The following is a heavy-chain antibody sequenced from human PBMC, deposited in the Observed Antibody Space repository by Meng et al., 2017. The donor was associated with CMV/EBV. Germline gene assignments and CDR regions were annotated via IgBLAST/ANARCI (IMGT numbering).Heavy chain of an antibody. V-gene: IGHV3-30*02. Sequence: VLLVGLGGGVVQPGGSLRLSCAASGFTFSSSAMHWVRQPPGKGLEWVSFIAHDGSAKTYTDSVKGRFTISRDDSENTVYLEMNSLRVEDTAVYYCAKDLYYSFDYWGQGTLVTVSS. CDR1: GFTFSSSA. CDR2: IAHDGSAK. D-gene: IGHD2-8*01. CDR3: AKDLYYSFDY. J-gene: IGHJ4*02.